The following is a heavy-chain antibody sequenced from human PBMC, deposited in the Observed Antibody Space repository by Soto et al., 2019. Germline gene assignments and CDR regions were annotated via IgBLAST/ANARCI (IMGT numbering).Heavy chain of an antibody. CDR3: ARGSNGDYAAG. D-gene: IGHD4-17*01. V-gene: IGHV1-69*02. CDR2: IIPILGIA. Sequence: QVQLVQSGAEVKKPGSSVKVSCKASGGTFSSYTISWVRQAPGQGLEWMGRIIPILGIANYAQKFQGRVMITADKSTSTAYMELSSLRSEDTAVYYCARGSNGDYAAGWGQGTLVTVSS. CDR1: GGTFSSYT. J-gene: IGHJ4*02.